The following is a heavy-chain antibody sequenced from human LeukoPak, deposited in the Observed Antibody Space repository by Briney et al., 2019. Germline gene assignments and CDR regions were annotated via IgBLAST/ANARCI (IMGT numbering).Heavy chain of an antibody. CDR3: AKSNGYGLIDI. CDR2: IYHSGST. Sequence: PSETLSLTCAVSGGSISSSNWWSWIRQPPGKGLEWIGEIYHSGSTNYNPSLKSRVTISVDKSKTQFSLKLNSVTAADTAVYYCAKSNGYGLIDIWGQGTMVTVSS. J-gene: IGHJ3*02. V-gene: IGHV4-4*02. CDR1: GGSISSSNW. D-gene: IGHD3-22*01.